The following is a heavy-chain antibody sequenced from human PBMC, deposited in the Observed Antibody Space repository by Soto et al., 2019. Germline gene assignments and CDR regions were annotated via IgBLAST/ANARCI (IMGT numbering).Heavy chain of an antibody. D-gene: IGHD2-2*02. CDR3: ARRRYCSSTSCYSWFDP. J-gene: IGHJ5*02. Sequence: TSETLSLTCTVSGGSISSSSYYWGWIRQPPGKGLEWIGSIYYSGSTYYNPSLKSRVTISVDTSKNQFSLKLSSVTAADTAVYYCARRRYCSSTSCYSWFDPWGQGTLVTVSS. V-gene: IGHV4-39*01. CDR2: IYYSGST. CDR1: GGSISSSSYY.